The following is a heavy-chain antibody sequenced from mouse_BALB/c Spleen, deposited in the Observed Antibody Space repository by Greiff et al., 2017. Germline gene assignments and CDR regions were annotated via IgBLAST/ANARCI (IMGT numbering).Heavy chain of an antibody. D-gene: IGHD2-2*01. J-gene: IGHJ3*01. CDR1: GFSLTGYG. CDR2: IWGDGST. V-gene: IGHV2-6-7*01. Sequence: VKLMESGPGLVAPSQSLSITCTVSGFSLTGYGVNWVRQPPGKGLEWLGMIWGDGSTDYNSALKSRLSISKDNSKSQVFLKMNSLQTDDTARYYCARGAYYGYDWFAYWGQGTLVTVSA. CDR3: ARGAYYGYDWFAY.